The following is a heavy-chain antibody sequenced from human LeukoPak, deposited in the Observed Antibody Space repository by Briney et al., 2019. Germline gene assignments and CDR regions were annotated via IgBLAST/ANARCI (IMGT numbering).Heavy chain of an antibody. CDR2: IKQDGSEK. Sequence: PGGSLRLSCAASGFTFSSYWMSWVRQAPGKGLERVANIKQDGSEKYYVDSVKGRFTISRDNAKNSLYLQMNSLRAEDTAVYYCASEIVVVVAATDYWGQGTLVTVSS. J-gene: IGHJ4*02. CDR1: GFTFSSYW. D-gene: IGHD2-15*01. V-gene: IGHV3-7*01. CDR3: ASEIVVVVAATDY.